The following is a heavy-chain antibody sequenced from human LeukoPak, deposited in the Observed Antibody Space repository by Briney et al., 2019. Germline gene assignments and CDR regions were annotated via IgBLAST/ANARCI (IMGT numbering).Heavy chain of an antibody. CDR1: GYTLTELS. CDR3: ATPIGLGRYYQY. Sequence: GASVKVSCKVSGYTLTELSMHWVRQAPGKGLEWMGGFDPEDGGTIYAQKFQGRVTMTEDTSTDTAYMELSSLRSEDTAVYYCATPIGLGRYYQYWGQGTLVTVSS. CDR2: FDPEDGGT. J-gene: IGHJ4*02. D-gene: IGHD2-15*01. V-gene: IGHV1-24*01.